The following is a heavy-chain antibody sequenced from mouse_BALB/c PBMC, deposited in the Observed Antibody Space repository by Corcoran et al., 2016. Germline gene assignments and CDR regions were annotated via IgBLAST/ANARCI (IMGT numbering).Heavy chain of an antibody. CDR3: ARGALLRYFDY. J-gene: IGHJ2*01. CDR2: INPYNGAT. V-gene: IGHV1-26*01. Sequence: EVQLQQSGPELVKPGALVKISCKASGYSFTGYYMHWVKQSHVKSLEWIGRINPYNGATSYNQNFKDKASLTVDKSSSTAYMELHSLTSEDSAVYYCARGALLRYFDYWGQGTTLTVSS. D-gene: IGHD1-1*01. CDR1: GYSFTGYY.